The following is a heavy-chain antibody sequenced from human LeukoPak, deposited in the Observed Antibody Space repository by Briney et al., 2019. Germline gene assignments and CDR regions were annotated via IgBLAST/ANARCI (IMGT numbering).Heavy chain of an antibody. CDR1: GGSFSGYY. J-gene: IGHJ4*02. CDR3: ARRGRAGGYYDY. Sequence: PSETLSPTCAVYGGSFSGYYWSWIRQPPGKGLEWIGEINHSGSTNYNPSLKSRVTISVDTSKNQFSLKLSSVTAADSAVYYCARRGRAGGYYDYWGQGTLVTVSS. D-gene: IGHD3-22*01. CDR2: INHSGST. V-gene: IGHV4-34*01.